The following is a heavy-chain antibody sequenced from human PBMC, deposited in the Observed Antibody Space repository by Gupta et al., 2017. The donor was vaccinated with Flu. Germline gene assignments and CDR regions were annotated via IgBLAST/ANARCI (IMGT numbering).Heavy chain of an antibody. V-gene: IGHV3-7*01. CDR2: IKQDGSTI. Sequence: EVQLVESGGGLVQPGGSLRLSCGASGFTFSSHWMNWVRQAPGKGPEWLASIKQDGSTIFYAGSVKGRFTISRDNARNSLFLQMNSLRVDDTAVYHCARWGRSDGFYYIDVWGKGTTVTVSS. CDR3: ARWGRSDGFYYIDV. J-gene: IGHJ6*03. D-gene: IGHD5-24*01. CDR1: GFTFSSHW.